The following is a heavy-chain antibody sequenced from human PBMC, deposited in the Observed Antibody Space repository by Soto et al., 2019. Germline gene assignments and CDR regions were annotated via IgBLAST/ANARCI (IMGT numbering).Heavy chain of an antibody. J-gene: IGHJ6*02. CDR3: SLEMATIPSIYGMDV. CDR2: INPNGGST. CDR1: ADTFTSYY. Sequence: VASVKVSCKVPADTFTSYYIHWVRQAPGHGLEWMGIINPNGGSTRFAQTFQGRITMTTDTSTSTVYMELRSLRSEDTAVYYCSLEMATIPSIYGMDVWGQGTTVTVSS. D-gene: IGHD5-12*01. V-gene: IGHV1-46*01.